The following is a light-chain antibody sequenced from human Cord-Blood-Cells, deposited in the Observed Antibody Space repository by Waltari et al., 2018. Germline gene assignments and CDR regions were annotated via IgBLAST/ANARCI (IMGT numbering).Light chain of an antibody. V-gene: IGLV3-25*03. Sequence: SYELTQPPSVSVSPGQTARITYSGDALPTQYAYWYQQKPGQAPVLVIYKDSERPSGIPERFSGSSSGTTVTLTISGVQAEDEADYYCQSADSSGTWVFGGGTKLTVL. CDR2: KDS. CDR3: QSADSSGTWV. J-gene: IGLJ3*02. CDR1: ALPTQY.